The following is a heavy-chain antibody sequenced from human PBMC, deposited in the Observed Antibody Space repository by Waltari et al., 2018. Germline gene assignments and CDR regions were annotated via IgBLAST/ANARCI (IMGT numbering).Heavy chain of an antibody. V-gene: IGHV3-53*01. J-gene: IGHJ4*02. CDR2: IYSGGST. Sequence: EVQLVESGGGLIQPGGSLRLSCAASGFTVRSNYMSWVRKAPGKGLEWVSAIYSGGSTYYADSVKGRFTISRDNAKNTLYLQMNSLRAEDTAVYYCARVFSYDSSGYRDYWGQGTLVTVSS. CDR3: ARVFSYDSSGYRDY. CDR1: GFTVRSNY. D-gene: IGHD3-22*01.